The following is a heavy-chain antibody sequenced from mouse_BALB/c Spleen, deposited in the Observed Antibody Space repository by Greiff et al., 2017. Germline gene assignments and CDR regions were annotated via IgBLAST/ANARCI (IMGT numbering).Heavy chain of an antibody. CDR2: ISYDGSN. D-gene: IGHD2-1*01. V-gene: IGHV3-6*02. J-gene: IGHJ3*01. CDR3: ARAHYGNSFAY. Sequence: EVKLVESGPGLVKPSQSLSLTCSVTGYSITSGYYWNWIRQFPGNKLEWMGYISYDGSNNYNPSLKNRISITRDTSKNQFFLKLNSVTTEDTATYYCARAHYGNSFAYWGQGTLVTVSA. CDR1: GYSITSGYY.